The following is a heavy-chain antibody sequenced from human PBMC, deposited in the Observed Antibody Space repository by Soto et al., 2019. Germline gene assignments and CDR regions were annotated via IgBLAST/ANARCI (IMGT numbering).Heavy chain of an antibody. CDR3: ARRVINDYVWGSYRSSSPFDY. D-gene: IGHD3-16*02. V-gene: IGHV4-34*01. CDR1: GGSFSGYY. Sequence: RSLTCAVYGGSFSGYYWSWIRQPPGKGLEWIGEISHSGSTNYNPSLKSRVTISVDTSKNQFSLKLSSVTAADTAVYYCARRVINDYVWGSYRSSSPFDYWGQGTLVTVSS. J-gene: IGHJ4*02. CDR2: ISHSGST.